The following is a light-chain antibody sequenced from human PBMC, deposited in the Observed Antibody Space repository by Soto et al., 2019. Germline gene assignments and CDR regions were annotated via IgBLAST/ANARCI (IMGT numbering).Light chain of an antibody. J-gene: IGLJ2*01. CDR2: GSS. V-gene: IGLV1-40*01. CDR3: QSYDSSLRGSV. Sequence: QSVLTQPPSVSGAPGQRVTISCSGSSSNIGAGYDVHWYQQLPGTAPKLLIYGSSNRPSGVPGRFSGSKSDTSASLAITGLQAEDEADYYCQSYDSSLRGSVFGGGTKLTVL. CDR1: SSNIGAGYD.